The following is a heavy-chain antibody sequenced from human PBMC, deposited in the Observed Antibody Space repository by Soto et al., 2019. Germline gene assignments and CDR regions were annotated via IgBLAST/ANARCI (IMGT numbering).Heavy chain of an antibody. Sequence: QLVESGGGLFQAGGSTRLSCLVSGFTVGRYDMAWVRQAPGKGLEWASIIQSGGATYYPDSAQGRFTISRDNSKNTVYLQMNGLRVEDTGVYSCVRVLYDSGVVDFWGQGSLITVS. CDR1: GFTVGRYD. CDR2: IQSGGAT. D-gene: IGHD5-12*01. CDR3: VRVLYDSGVVDF. V-gene: IGHV3-53*01. J-gene: IGHJ4*02.